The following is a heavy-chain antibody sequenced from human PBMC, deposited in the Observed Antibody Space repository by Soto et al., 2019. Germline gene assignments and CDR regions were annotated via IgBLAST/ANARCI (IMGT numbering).Heavy chain of an antibody. V-gene: IGHV3-48*03. J-gene: IGHJ3*01. CDR2: IGGSGGTK. D-gene: IGHD3-10*01. CDR1: GFSFSSYE. Sequence: GGSLRLSCAASGFSFSSYEMNWVRQAPGKGLEWISYIGGSGGTKYSADSVKGRFIISRDNAQNSLYQQMNSLRVEDTAVYYCARDRGGDVGQFLFPDGFDLWGQGTMVTVSS. CDR3: ARDRGGDVGQFLFPDGFDL.